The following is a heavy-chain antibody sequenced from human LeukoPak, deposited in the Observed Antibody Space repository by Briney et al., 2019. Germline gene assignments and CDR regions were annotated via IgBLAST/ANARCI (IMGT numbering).Heavy chain of an antibody. CDR3: ARAGRSYYYDSSGYYLY. D-gene: IGHD3-22*01. CDR2: IYISGST. J-gene: IGHJ4*02. CDR1: GGSISSYY. Sequence: SETLSLTCTVSGGSISSYYWSWIRQPAGKGLEWIGRIYISGSTNYNPSLKSRVTMSVDTSKNQFSLKLSSVTAADTAVYYCARAGRSYYYDSSGYYLYRGQGTLVTVSS. V-gene: IGHV4-4*07.